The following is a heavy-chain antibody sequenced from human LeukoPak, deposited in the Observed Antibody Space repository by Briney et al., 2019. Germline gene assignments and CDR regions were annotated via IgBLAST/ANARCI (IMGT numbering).Heavy chain of an antibody. CDR3: ARGRFYYYDSSGYYPPAIFVY. CDR2: MNPNSGNT. D-gene: IGHD3-22*01. Sequence: ASVKVSCKASGYTFTSYDINWVRQATGQGLEWMGWMNPNSGNTGYAQKFQGRVTMTRNTSISTAYMELSSLRSEDTAVYYRARGRFYYYDSSGYYPPAIFVYWGQGTLVTVSS. CDR1: GYTFTSYD. J-gene: IGHJ4*02. V-gene: IGHV1-8*01.